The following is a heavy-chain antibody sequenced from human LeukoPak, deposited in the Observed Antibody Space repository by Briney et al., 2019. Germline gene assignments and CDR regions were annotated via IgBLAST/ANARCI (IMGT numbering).Heavy chain of an antibody. CDR2: IKQDGSEK. CDR3: ARGGYSYGGY. CDR1: GFTFSSYR. V-gene: IGHV3-7*01. D-gene: IGHD5-18*01. Sequence: GGSLRLSCAASGFTFSSYRMSWVRQAPGKGLEWVANIKQDGSEKYYVDSVKGRFTISRDNAKNSLYLQMNSLRAEDTAVYYCARGGYSYGGYWGQGTLVTVSS. J-gene: IGHJ4*02.